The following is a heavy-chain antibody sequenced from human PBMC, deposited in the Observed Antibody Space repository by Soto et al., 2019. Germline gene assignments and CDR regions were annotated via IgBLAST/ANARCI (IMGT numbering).Heavy chain of an antibody. D-gene: IGHD2-15*01. V-gene: IGHV4-31*03. Sequence: QVQLQESGPGLVKPSQTLSLTCTVSGGSINSGGYYWSWIRQHPGKGLEWIGKIYYSGDTSYNPSLKSRATMSLDTSKNQFSLKMTTVTAADTAVYYCARDGDCSGGSCYLGYGLDVWGRGTTVTVSS. CDR2: IYYSGDT. CDR3: ARDGDCSGGSCYLGYGLDV. J-gene: IGHJ6*02. CDR1: GGSINSGGYY.